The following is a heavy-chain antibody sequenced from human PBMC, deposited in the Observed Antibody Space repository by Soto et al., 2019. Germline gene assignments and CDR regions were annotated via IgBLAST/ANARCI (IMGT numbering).Heavy chain of an antibody. CDR2: LTDDGKEK. D-gene: IGHD3-16*01. J-gene: IGHJ6*02. V-gene: IGHV3-30*18. CDR3: AKDRFALKYYYGLDV. Sequence: QVHLVESGGGVVQPGTSLRLSCVDSGFTFSKYGMHWVRQAPGKGLEWVAILTDDGKEKYYADSVKGRFIISRDNSNNTLFLQMNTLSAEDTAVYYCAKDRFALKYYYGLDVWGQGTTVSVSS. CDR1: GFTFSKYG.